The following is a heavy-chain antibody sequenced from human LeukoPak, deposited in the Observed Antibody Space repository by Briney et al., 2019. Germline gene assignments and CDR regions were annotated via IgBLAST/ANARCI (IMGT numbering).Heavy chain of an antibody. V-gene: IGHV4-59*01. D-gene: IGHD3-3*01. J-gene: IGHJ6*02. CDR2: IYYSGST. CDR1: GGSISSYY. CDR3: ARDVLRFLEWLPRYYYYGMDV. Sequence: SETLSLTCTVSGGSISSYYWSWIRQPPGKGLEWIGYIYYSGSTNYNPSLKSRVTISVDTSKNQFSLKLSSVTAADTAVYYCARDVLRFLEWLPRYYYYGMDVWGQGTTVTVSS.